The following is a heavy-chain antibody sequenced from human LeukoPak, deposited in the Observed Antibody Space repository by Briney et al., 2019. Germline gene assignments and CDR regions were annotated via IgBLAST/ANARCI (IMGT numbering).Heavy chain of an antibody. CDR1: GFTFNNYG. Sequence: PGGSLRLSCAASGFTFNNYGMHWVRQAPGKGLEWVAFIRYDGSNTYYADSVKGRFTISRDNSKNTLYLQMNSLRAEDTAVYYCAKDLWPGNSGFDWFDPWGQGTLVTVSS. D-gene: IGHD4-23*01. V-gene: IGHV3-30*02. CDR2: IRYDGSNT. J-gene: IGHJ5*02. CDR3: AKDLWPGNSGFDWFDP.